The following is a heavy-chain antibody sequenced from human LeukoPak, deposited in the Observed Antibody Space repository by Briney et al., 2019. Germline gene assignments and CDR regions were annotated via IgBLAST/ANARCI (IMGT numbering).Heavy chain of an antibody. CDR3: AKCPYVTMVRGVISAYDY. CDR2: ISHSSSIK. V-gene: IGHV3-48*01. J-gene: IGHJ4*02. D-gene: IGHD3-10*01. CDR1: GFTFSSYS. Sequence: GGSLRLSCAASGFTFSSYSMNWVRQAPGKGLEWVSYISHSSSIKSYADSVKGRFTISRDNSKNTLYLQMNSLRAEDTAVYYCAKCPYVTMVRGVISAYDYWGQGTLVTVSS.